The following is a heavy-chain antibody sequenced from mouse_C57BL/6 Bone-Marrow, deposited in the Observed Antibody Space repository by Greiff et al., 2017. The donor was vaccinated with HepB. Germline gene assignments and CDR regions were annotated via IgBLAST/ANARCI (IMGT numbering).Heavy chain of an antibody. V-gene: IGHV5-6*02. Sequence: EVKLVESGGDLVKPGGSLKLSCAASGFTFSSYGMSWVRQTPDKRLEWVATISSGGSYTYYPDSVKGRFTISRDNAKNTLYLQMSSLKSEDTAMYYCARAWPWFAYWGQGTLVTVSA. CDR1: GFTFSSYG. CDR3: ARAWPWFAY. J-gene: IGHJ3*01. CDR2: ISSGGSYT.